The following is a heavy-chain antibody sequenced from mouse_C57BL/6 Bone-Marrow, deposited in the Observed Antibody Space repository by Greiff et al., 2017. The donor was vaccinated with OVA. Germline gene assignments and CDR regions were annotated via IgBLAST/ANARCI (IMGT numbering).Heavy chain of an antibody. Sequence: QVQLQQSGPGLVQPSQSLSITCTVSGFSLTSYGVHWVRQSPGKGLEWLGVIWSGGSTDYNAAFISRLSISKDNSKSQVFFKMNSLQADDTAIDYCARPSTAYWYFDVWGTGTTVTVSS. J-gene: IGHJ1*03. CDR2: IWSGGST. CDR3: ARPSTAYWYFDV. V-gene: IGHV2-2*01. CDR1: GFSLTSYG. D-gene: IGHD1-2*01.